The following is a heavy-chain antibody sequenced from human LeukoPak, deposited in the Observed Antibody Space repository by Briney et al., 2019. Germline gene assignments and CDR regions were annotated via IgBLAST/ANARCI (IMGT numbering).Heavy chain of an antibody. J-gene: IGHJ5*02. D-gene: IGHD2-15*01. CDR3: ARDLRSGGSFNWFDP. V-gene: IGHV1-46*01. Sequence: GASVKVSCKASGYTFTSYYMHWVRQAPGQGLEWMGIINPSGGSTSYAQKFQGRVTMTRDTSTSTVYTELSSLRSEDTAVYYCARDLRSGGSFNWFDPWGQGTLVTVSS. CDR1: GYTFTSYY. CDR2: INPSGGST.